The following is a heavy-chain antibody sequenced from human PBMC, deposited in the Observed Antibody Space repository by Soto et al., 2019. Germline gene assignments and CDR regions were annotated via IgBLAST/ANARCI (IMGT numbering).Heavy chain of an antibody. Sequence: QVQLVQSGAEVKKPGASVKVSCKASGYTFTSYAMHWVRQAPGQRLEWMGWINAGNGNTKYSQKFQGRVTITRDTSASTAYMELSSLRSEDTAVYYCARPSGIDYYDSSGYSRGFDYWGQGTLVTVSS. CDR3: ARPSGIDYYDSSGYSRGFDY. V-gene: IGHV1-3*01. CDR1: GYTFTSYA. D-gene: IGHD3-22*01. J-gene: IGHJ4*02. CDR2: INAGNGNT.